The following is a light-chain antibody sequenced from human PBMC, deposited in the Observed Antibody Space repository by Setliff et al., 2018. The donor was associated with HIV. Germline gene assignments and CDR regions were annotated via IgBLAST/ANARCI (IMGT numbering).Light chain of an antibody. Sequence: QSALTQPASVSGSPGQSITISCTGTSNNIGSYNLVSWYQQHPGKAPKFMIYEVSKRPSGVSNRFSGSKSGNAASLTISGLRAEDEADYYCCSYAGTYTYVFGTGTKVTVL. J-gene: IGLJ1*01. CDR2: EVS. V-gene: IGLV2-23*02. CDR3: CSYAGTYTYV. CDR1: SNNIGSYNL.